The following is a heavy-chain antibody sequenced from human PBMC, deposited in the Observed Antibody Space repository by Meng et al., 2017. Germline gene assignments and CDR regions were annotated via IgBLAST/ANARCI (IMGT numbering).Heavy chain of an antibody. V-gene: IGHV4-59*01. CDR1: GGSISSYY. CDR2: IYYSGST. J-gene: IGHJ4*02. Sequence: QGSLTGSGQGTGKPWETLSLTCPVSGGSISSYYWSWIRQPPGKGLEWIGYIYYSGSTNYNPSLKSRVTISVDTSKNQFSLKLSSVTAADTAVYYCARLRITMIVAYYFNYWGQGTLVTVSS. CDR3: ARLRITMIVAYYFNY. D-gene: IGHD3-22*01.